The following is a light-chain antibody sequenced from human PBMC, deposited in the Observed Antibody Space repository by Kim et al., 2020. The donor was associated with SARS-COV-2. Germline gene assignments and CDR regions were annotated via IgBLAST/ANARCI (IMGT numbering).Light chain of an antibody. CDR3: QQYGSAPNT. V-gene: IGKV3-20*01. J-gene: IGKJ2*01. CDR2: TAS. CDR1: QSVRNNY. Sequence: EIVLTQSPGTLSLSPGERATLSCRASQSVRNNYFAWYQQKPGQTPRLLIHTASSRATDIPDRFSGSGSGTDFTLTISRLEPEDFGVFYCQQYGSAPNTFGQGTKLEIK.